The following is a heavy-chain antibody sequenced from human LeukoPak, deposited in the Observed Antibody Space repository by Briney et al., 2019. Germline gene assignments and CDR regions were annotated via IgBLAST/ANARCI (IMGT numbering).Heavy chain of an antibody. CDR2: IKSNPDGGTT. CDR3: ITVFDSVTS. D-gene: IGHD2-15*01. J-gene: IGHJ4*01. V-gene: IGHV3-15*07. CDR1: GFNFRNAW. Sequence: GGSLRLSCAASGFNFRNAWMDWVRQAPGKGLEWVGRIKSNPDGGTTDYAAPVRGRFTVSRDDSKNTLYLQMNSLKIEDTAVFYCITVFDSVTSWGRGALVTVYS.